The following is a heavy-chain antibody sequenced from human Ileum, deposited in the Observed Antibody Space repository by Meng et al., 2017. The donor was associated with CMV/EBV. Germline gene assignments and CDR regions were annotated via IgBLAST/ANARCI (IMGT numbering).Heavy chain of an antibody. V-gene: IGHV3-48*04. D-gene: IGHD5-18*01. CDR2: ITSSSGTI. Sequence: GESLKISCAASGFTFSSYSMNWVRQAPGKGLEWVSSITSSSGTIYYADSVKGRFTIFRDNAKNSLHLQMNSLRADDTAVYYCARDLQLSTWGQGTLVTGAS. J-gene: IGHJ5*02. CDR1: GFTFSSYS. CDR3: ARDLQLST.